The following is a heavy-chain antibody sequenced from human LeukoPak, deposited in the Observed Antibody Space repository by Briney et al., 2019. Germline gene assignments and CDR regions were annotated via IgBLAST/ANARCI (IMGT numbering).Heavy chain of an antibody. Sequence: ASVKVSCKASGGTFSSYAISWVRQAPGQGLEWMGGIITIFGTANYAQKFQGRVTITTDESTSTAYMELSSLRSEDTAVYYCARIGYCGGDCYNDYWGQGTLATVSS. V-gene: IGHV1-69*05. CDR3: ARIGYCGGDCYNDY. CDR2: IITIFGTA. D-gene: IGHD2-21*02. CDR1: GGTFSSYA. J-gene: IGHJ4*02.